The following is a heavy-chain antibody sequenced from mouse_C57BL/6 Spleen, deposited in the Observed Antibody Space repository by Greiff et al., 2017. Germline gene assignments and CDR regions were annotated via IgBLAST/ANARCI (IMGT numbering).Heavy chain of an antibody. CDR1: GFTFSSYA. J-gene: IGHJ4*01. CDR2: ISSGGDYI. CDR3: TRDPRMDY. Sequence: EVMLVESGAGLVKPGGSLKLSCAASGFTFSSYAMSWVRQTPETRLEWVAYISSGGDYIYYADTVEGRFTISRDNARNTLYLQRSSLKSEDTAMYYCTRDPRMDYWGQGTSVTVSS. V-gene: IGHV5-9-1*02.